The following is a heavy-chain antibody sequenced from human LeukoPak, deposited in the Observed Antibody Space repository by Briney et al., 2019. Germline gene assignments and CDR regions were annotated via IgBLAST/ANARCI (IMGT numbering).Heavy chain of an antibody. D-gene: IGHD2-15*01. CDR3: ARAYCSGGSCYSFDY. Sequence: GASVKVSCKTSGYSFTNYGVSWVRQAPGQGLEWMGWISAYNGNTNYAQKLQGRVTMTTDTSTSTAYMELRSLRSDDTAVYYCARAYCSGGSCYSFDYWGQGTLVTVSS. CDR2: ISAYNGNT. V-gene: IGHV1-18*01. J-gene: IGHJ4*02. CDR1: GYSFTNYG.